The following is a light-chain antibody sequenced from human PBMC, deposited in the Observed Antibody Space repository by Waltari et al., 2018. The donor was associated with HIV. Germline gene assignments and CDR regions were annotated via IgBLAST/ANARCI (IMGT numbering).Light chain of an antibody. CDR2: DDT. J-gene: IGLJ1*01. V-gene: IGLV3-21*02. CDR3: HVWESSSDEYV. Sequence: SYVLTQPASVAVAPGQTANVTCGGDTGESKSVHWYQQRAGKAPILVLYDDTDRPSGIPERFSGSNFGNTATLTISRVEAGDEGDYYCHVWESSSDEYVFGTGTKVTV. CDR1: TGESKS.